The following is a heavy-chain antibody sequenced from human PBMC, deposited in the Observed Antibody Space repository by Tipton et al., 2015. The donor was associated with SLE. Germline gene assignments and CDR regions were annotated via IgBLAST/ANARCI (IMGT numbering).Heavy chain of an antibody. V-gene: IGHV6-1*01. CDR2: TYYRSKWSS. Sequence: TLSLTCVISGDSISTSSATWDWIRQSPSRGLEWLGRTYYRSKWSSDYAASVKSRLTINPDSSKNQFSLHLSSVTPEDTAVYYCARIPFQSLATEPDPWGQGTLVTVSS. D-gene: IGHD2-21*01. CDR1: GDSISTSSAT. J-gene: IGHJ5*02. CDR3: ARIPFQSLATEPDP.